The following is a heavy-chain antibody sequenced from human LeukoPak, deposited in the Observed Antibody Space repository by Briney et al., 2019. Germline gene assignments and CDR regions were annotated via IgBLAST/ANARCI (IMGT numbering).Heavy chain of an antibody. CDR2: IRSKANSYAT. Sequence: GGSLRLSCAASGFTFSGSAMHWVRQASGKGPEWVGRIRSKANSYATAYAASVRGRFTISRDDSKNTAYLQMNSLKTEDTAVYYCTRMYSSSTGWGWGQGTLVTVSS. V-gene: IGHV3-73*01. J-gene: IGHJ4*02. D-gene: IGHD6-6*01. CDR1: GFTFSGSA. CDR3: TRMYSSSTGWG.